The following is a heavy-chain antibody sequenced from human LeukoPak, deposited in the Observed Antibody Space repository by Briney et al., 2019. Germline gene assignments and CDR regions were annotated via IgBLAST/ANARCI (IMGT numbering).Heavy chain of an antibody. V-gene: IGHV4-4*07. D-gene: IGHD6-13*01. CDR2: IYPSGNA. CDR1: GGSISGYY. J-gene: IGHJ4*02. Sequence: SETLSLTCTVSGGSISGYYWTWIRQPAGKGLEWIGRIYPSGNAYCNPSLKSRVTMSVDTSKNQFSLNLRSVTAADTALYYCARDIAAAGLGGGDFDYWGQGTLVTVSS. CDR3: ARDIAAAGLGGGDFDY.